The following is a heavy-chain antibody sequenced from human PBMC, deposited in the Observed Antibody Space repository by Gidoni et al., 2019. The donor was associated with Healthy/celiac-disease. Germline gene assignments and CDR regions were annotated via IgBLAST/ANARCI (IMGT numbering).Heavy chain of an antibody. CDR1: GFTFDDYA. CDR3: AKDIEYSGSSGNWFDP. D-gene: IGHD1-26*01. CDR2: ISWNSGSI. J-gene: IGHJ5*02. V-gene: IGHV3-9*01. Sequence: EVQLVESGGGLVQPGRSLRLSCAASGFTFDDYAMHWVRQAPGKGLEWVSGISWNSGSIGYADSVKGRFTISRDNAKNSLYLQMNSLRAEDTALYYCAKDIEYSGSSGNWFDPWGQGTLVTVSS.